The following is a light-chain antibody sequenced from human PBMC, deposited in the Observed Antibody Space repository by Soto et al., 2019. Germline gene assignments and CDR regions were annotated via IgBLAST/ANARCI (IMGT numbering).Light chain of an antibody. CDR1: SGHSSYA. CDR3: QTWGTGILV. V-gene: IGLV4-69*01. Sequence: QSVLTQSPSASASLGASVKLTCTLSSGHSSYAIAWHQQQPEKGPRYLMKLNSDGSHSEGDGIPDRFSGSSSGAERYLTISSLQSEYEADYYCQTWGTGILVFGTGTKLTVL. J-gene: IGLJ1*01. CDR2: LNSDGSH.